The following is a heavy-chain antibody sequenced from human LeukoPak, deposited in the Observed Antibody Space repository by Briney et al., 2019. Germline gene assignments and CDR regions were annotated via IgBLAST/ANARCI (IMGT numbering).Heavy chain of an antibody. Sequence: SVKVSCKASGGTFSSYSISWVRQPPGQGLEWMGRIIPIFGTANYAQKFQGRVMITTDASTSTAYMELSSPRSEDTAVYYCARGDYGSGFDYWGQGTLVTVSS. D-gene: IGHD3-10*01. V-gene: IGHV1-69*05. CDR1: GGTFSSYS. CDR3: ARGDYGSGFDY. CDR2: IIPIFGTA. J-gene: IGHJ4*02.